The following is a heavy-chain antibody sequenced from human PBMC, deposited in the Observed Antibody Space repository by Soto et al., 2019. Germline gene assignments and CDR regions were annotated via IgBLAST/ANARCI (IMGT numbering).Heavy chain of an antibody. CDR2: AKKKGNSYTT. CDR1: GFTFTDHY. V-gene: IGHV3-72*01. D-gene: IGHD3-3*01. CDR3: ALTWSHRWYDF. Sequence: EVQLVESGGGLVQPGGSLRLSCAASGFTFTDHYMDWVRQTPGKGLEWVGRAKKKGNSYTTDYAASVKGRFTISRDDSKNSLYLQMNSLKTDDTAVYYCALTWSHRWYDFWGQGTLVTVSS. J-gene: IGHJ5*01.